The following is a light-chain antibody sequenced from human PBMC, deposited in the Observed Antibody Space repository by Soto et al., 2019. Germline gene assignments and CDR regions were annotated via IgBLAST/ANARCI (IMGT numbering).Light chain of an antibody. CDR3: QSYDRSLSGWV. Sequence: QSVLTQPPSVSGAPGQTITISCTGSSSNIGADFGVHWYQQLPGAAPQLVIFVNTNRPSGVPDRFSGSKSGTSASLAITGLQAEDEADYYCQSYDRSLSGWVFGTGTKVTVL. CDR1: SSNIGADFG. J-gene: IGLJ3*02. CDR2: VNT. V-gene: IGLV1-40*01.